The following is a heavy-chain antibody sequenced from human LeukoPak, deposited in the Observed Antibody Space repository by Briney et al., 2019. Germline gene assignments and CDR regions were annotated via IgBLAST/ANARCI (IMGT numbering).Heavy chain of an antibody. V-gene: IGHV4-34*01. D-gene: IGHD6-19*01. CDR3: ARALGQWLPYDAFDI. Sequence: PSETLSLTCAVYGGSFSGYYWSWIRQPPGKGLEWIGEINHSGSTNYNPSLKSRVTISVDTSKNQFSLKLSSVTAADTAVYYCARALGQWLPYDAFDIWGQGTMVTVSS. CDR2: INHSGST. CDR1: GGSFSGYY. J-gene: IGHJ3*02.